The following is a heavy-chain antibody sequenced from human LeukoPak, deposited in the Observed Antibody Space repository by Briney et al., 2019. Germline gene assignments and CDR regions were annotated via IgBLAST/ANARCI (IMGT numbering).Heavy chain of an antibody. V-gene: IGHV5-51*01. CDR3: ARRGYSGYIYDIPFDY. CDR2: IYPGDSDT. CDR1: GYSFTSYW. J-gene: IGHJ4*02. D-gene: IGHD5-12*01. Sequence: GESLKISCKGSGYSFTSYWIGWVRQMPGKGLEWMGIIYPGDSDTRYSPSFQGQVTISADKSISTAYLQWSSLKASDTAMYYCARRGYSGYIYDIPFDYWGQGTLVTVSS.